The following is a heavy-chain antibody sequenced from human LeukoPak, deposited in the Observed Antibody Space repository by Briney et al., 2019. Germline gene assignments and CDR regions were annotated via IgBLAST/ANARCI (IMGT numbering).Heavy chain of an antibody. Sequence: PGRSLTLSCAASGFTFSSYGMHWVRQAPGKGLEWVAVIWYDGSNKYYADSVKGRFTISRDNSKNTLYLQMNSLRAEDTAVYYCARGAIYSGSFSFDYWGQGTLVSDPS. V-gene: IGHV3-33*01. D-gene: IGHD1-26*01. CDR2: IWYDGSNK. CDR1: GFTFSSYG. J-gene: IGHJ4*02. CDR3: ARGAIYSGSFSFDY.